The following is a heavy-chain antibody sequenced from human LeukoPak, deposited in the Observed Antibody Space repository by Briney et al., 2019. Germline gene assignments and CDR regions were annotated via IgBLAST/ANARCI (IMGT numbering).Heavy chain of an antibody. CDR2: INSGGTT. D-gene: IGHD3-22*01. V-gene: IGHV3-53*01. Sequence: QTGGSLRLSCTASGFTVSTNYMSWVRQAPGKGLEWVSVINSGGTTYYADSVKGRFTISRDNSKNTLYLQMNSLRAKDTAVYYCAREIYDSSGYYYGGIDYWGQGTLVTVSS. CDR1: GFTVSTNY. J-gene: IGHJ4*02. CDR3: AREIYDSSGYYYGGIDY.